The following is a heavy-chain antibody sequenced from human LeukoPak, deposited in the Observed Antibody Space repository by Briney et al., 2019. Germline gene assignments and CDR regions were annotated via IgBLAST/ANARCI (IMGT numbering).Heavy chain of an antibody. D-gene: IGHD3-22*01. J-gene: IGHJ4*02. V-gene: IGHV3-66*01. CDR1: GFTVSSNY. CDR2: IYSGGST. CDR3: ATHQYYYDSSGYSY. Sequence: GGSLRLSCAASGFTVSSNYMSWVRQAPGKGLEWVSVIYSGGSTYYADSVKGRFTISRDNSKNTLYLQMNSLRAEDTAVYYCATHQYYYDSSGYSYWGQGTLVTVSS.